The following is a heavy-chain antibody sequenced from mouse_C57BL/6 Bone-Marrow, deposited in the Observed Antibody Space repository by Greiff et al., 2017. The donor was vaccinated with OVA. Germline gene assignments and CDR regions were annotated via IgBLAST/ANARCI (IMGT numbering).Heavy chain of an antibody. J-gene: IGHJ1*03. Sequence: EVKLMESGGGLVQSGRSLRLSCATSGLTFSDFYMEWVRQAPGKGLEWIAASRNKANDYTTEYSASVKGRFIVSRDTSQSILYLQMNALRAEDTAIYYCARDADYGSSYWYFDVWGTGTTVTVSS. D-gene: IGHD1-1*01. CDR1: GLTFSDFY. V-gene: IGHV7-1*01. CDR2: SRNKANDYTT. CDR3: ARDADYGSSYWYFDV.